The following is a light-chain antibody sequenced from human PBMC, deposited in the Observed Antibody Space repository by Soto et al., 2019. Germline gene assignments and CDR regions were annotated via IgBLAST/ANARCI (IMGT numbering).Light chain of an antibody. V-gene: IGLV3-25*03. J-gene: IGLJ1*01. CDR3: QSADKRGTYV. CDR1: ALPKQY. Sequence: SYELTQPPSVSVSPGQMARITCSGDALPKQYAYWYQQKPGQAPVLLIYKNSERPSGIPERFSGSSSGTTVTLTISGVQAEDEADYYCQSADKRGTYVFGTGTKLTVL. CDR2: KNS.